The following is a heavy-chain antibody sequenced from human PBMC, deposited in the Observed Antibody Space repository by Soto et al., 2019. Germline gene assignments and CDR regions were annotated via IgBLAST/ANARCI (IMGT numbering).Heavy chain of an antibody. D-gene: IGHD1-26*01. J-gene: IGHJ6*02. V-gene: IGHV3-30*18. Sequence: GGSLRLSCAASGFTFSSYGMHWVRQAPGKGLEWVAVISYDGSNKYYADSVKGRFTISRDNSKNTLYLQMNSLSAEDTAIYYCAKDHTVYSGYDYYYGMDVWGQGTTVTVS. CDR2: ISYDGSNK. CDR3: AKDHTVYSGYDYYYGMDV. CDR1: GFTFSSYG.